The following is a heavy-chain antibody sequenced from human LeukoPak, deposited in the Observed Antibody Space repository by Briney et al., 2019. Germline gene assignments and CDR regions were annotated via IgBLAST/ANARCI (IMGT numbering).Heavy chain of an antibody. CDR3: ARGYDIFHNYGMDV. CDR1: GGSISGYY. Sequence: PSETLSLTCTVFGGSISGYYWSWIRQPPGKGLEWIGYIYYSGSTTYNPSLRSRVTISADTSKNQFSVKLRSVTAADTAVYYCARGYDIFHNYGMDVWGQGTTVTVSS. V-gene: IGHV4-59*01. J-gene: IGHJ6*02. D-gene: IGHD3-9*01. CDR2: IYYSGST.